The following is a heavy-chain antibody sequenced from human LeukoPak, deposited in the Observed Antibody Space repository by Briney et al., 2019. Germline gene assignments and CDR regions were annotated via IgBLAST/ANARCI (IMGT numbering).Heavy chain of an antibody. Sequence: GGSLRLSCGGSGFTFSSYAMSWVRQAPGQGLEWVSVISDSGDYTSYADSVRGRFTISRDNSRNTLYLQMISLRPGDTAVYYCAKDTSIGKYCTNGVCSPFDYWGQGTLVTVSS. D-gene: IGHD2-8*01. CDR2: ISDSGDYT. J-gene: IGHJ4*02. CDR1: GFTFSSYA. CDR3: AKDTSIGKYCTNGVCSPFDY. V-gene: IGHV3-23*01.